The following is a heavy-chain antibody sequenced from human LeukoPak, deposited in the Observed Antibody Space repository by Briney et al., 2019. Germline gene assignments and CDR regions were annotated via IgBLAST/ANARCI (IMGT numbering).Heavy chain of an antibody. Sequence: PGGSLRLSCAASGFTFSSYWMHWARQAPGKGLVWVSRIKSDGSTNYADSVKGRFTISRDNAKNTVSLQMNSLRAEDTGVYYCASAPSEIGGYYPEYFRHWGQGTLVTVSS. V-gene: IGHV3-74*01. D-gene: IGHD3-22*01. CDR2: IKSDGST. CDR3: ASAPSEIGGYYPEYFRH. J-gene: IGHJ1*01. CDR1: GFTFSSYW.